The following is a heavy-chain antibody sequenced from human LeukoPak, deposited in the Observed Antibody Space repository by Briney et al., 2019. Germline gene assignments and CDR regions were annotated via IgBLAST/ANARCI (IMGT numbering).Heavy chain of an antibody. D-gene: IGHD6-19*01. Sequence: SETLSLTCAVYVGSFSGYYWSWIRQPPGKGLEGIGEINHSGSTNYNPSLKGRVTISVDTSKNQFSLKLSSVTAADTAVYYCARAADSSDVVDPWGQGTLVTVSS. V-gene: IGHV4-34*01. CDR2: INHSGST. J-gene: IGHJ5*02. CDR1: VGSFSGYY. CDR3: ARAADSSDVVDP.